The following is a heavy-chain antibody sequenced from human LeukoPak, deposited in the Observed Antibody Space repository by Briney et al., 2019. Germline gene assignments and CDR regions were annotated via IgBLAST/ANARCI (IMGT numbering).Heavy chain of an antibody. V-gene: IGHV3-23*01. CDR3: ARDPGTIFDVLNYHFDY. CDR2: IGASGGST. CDR1: GFTFNNYA. Sequence: GGSLRLSCAASGFTFNNYAMGWVRQAPGKGLDWVSAIGASGGSTYYADSVKGRFTISRDNSNNTLYLQMNSLTAEDTAIYYCARDPGTIFDVLNYHFDYWGQGTLVTVSS. D-gene: IGHD3-3*01. J-gene: IGHJ4*02.